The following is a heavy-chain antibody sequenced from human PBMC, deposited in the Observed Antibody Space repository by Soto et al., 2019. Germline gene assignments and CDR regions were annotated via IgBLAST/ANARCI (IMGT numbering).Heavy chain of an antibody. CDR1: GFTFSSYA. J-gene: IGHJ6*02. CDR3: ARETDGMGV. V-gene: IGHV3-30*04. CDR2: ISYDGRNK. Sequence: QVQLVESGGGVVQPGRSLRLSCAASGFTFSSYAMHWVRQAPGKGLEWVTVISYDGRNKYYADSVKGRLTISRDNSKNTLYLQMNSLRAEDTAVYYCARETDGMGVWGQGTTVTVSS.